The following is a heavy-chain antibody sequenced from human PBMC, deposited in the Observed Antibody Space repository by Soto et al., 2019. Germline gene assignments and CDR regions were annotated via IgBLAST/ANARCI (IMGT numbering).Heavy chain of an antibody. J-gene: IGHJ6*02. CDR3: AGLAYGRRIDGAVGYYWGSCV. D-gene: IGHD3-10*01. Sequence: PPEPLSLTCTVSRGPIASYYWSYIRQSPGKGLEWIGYLYNTGGTIYNPSLKSRVTISVDTSKNQFSLKTNSVTAADTAVYYCAGLAYGRRIDGAVGYYWGSCVWGQELPVTV. CDR1: RGPIASYY. V-gene: IGHV4-59*01. CDR2: LYNTGGT.